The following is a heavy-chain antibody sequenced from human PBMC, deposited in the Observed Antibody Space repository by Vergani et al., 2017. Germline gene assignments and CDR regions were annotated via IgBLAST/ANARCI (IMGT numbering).Heavy chain of an antibody. CDR2: ISGSGGST. Sequence: EVQLVESGGGLVQPGGSLRLSCAASGFTFSSYAMSWVRQAPGKGLEWVSAISGSGGSTYYADSVKGRFTISRDNSKNTLYLQMNSLRAEDTAVYYCAKVVGYDSSGYYQYYFDYWGQGTLVTVSS. CDR3: AKVVGYDSSGYYQYYFDY. D-gene: IGHD3-22*01. CDR1: GFTFSSYA. J-gene: IGHJ4*02. V-gene: IGHV3-23*04.